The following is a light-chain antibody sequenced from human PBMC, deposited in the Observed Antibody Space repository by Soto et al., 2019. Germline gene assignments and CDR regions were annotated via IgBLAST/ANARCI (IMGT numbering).Light chain of an antibody. Sequence: SYELTQPPSVSVAPGQTARISCGGNNIGRKSVHWYQQKPGRAPVVVVYDDSDRPSGIPERFSGANSGDTATLTISRVEAGDEADYYCHVWDSNSGHYIFGTGTKVTVL. CDR1: NIGRKS. V-gene: IGLV3-21*02. CDR2: DDS. J-gene: IGLJ1*01. CDR3: HVWDSNSGHYI.